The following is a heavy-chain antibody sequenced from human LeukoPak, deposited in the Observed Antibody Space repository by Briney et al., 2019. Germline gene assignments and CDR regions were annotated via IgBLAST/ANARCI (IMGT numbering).Heavy chain of an antibody. CDR2: IYPGDSDT. V-gene: IGHV5-51*01. Sequence: PGGSLRLSCAASGFTFSSYAMSWVRQAPGKGLEWMGIIYPGDSDTRYSPSFQGQVTISADKSISTAYLQWSSLKASDTAMYYCARRSFSGSYPSFDYWGQGALVTVSS. CDR3: ARRSFSGSYPSFDY. D-gene: IGHD1-26*01. CDR1: GFTFSSYA. J-gene: IGHJ4*02.